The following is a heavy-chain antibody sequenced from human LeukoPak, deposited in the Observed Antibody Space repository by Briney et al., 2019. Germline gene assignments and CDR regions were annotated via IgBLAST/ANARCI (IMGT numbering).Heavy chain of an antibody. CDR3: ARGRSTRIPWFDP. CDR1: SGSFSGNY. D-gene: IGHD5-24*01. V-gene: IGHV4-34*01. Sequence: SETLSLTCAVYSGSFSGNYWSWIRQPPGKGLEWIGEINHSGSTNYNASLKSRVTISVDTSKNQFSLKLSSVTAADTAVYYCARGRSTRIPWFDPWGQGTLVTVSS. J-gene: IGHJ5*02. CDR2: INHSGST.